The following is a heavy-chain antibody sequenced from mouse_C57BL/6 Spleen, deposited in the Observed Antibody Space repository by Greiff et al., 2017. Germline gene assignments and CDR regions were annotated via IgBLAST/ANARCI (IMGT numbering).Heavy chain of an antibody. CDR1: GFTFSDYG. CDR3: ARGGTTVVASFDY. CDR2: ISSGSSTI. D-gene: IGHD1-1*01. Sequence: VQLKESGGGLVKPGGSLTLSCAASGFTFSDYGMHWVRQAPEKGLEWVAYISSGSSTIYYADTVKGRFTISRDNAKNTLFLQMTSLRSEDTAVYYCARGGTTVVASFDYWGQGTTLTVSS. V-gene: IGHV5-17*01. J-gene: IGHJ2*01.